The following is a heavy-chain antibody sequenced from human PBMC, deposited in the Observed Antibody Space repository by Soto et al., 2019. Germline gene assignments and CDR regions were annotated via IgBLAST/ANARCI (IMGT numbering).Heavy chain of an antibody. CDR2: INPSGGST. CDR3: ARDLPGYCTTTDCYSYFDY. D-gene: IGHD2-2*02. J-gene: IGHJ4*02. Sequence: GASVKVSCKASGYTFTSYYMHWVRQAPGQGLEWMGIINPSGGSTSYAQKFQGRVTMTRDTSTSTVYMELSSLRSEDTAVYYCARDLPGYCTTTDCYSYFDYWGQGTLVTVSS. V-gene: IGHV1-46*01. CDR1: GYTFTSYY.